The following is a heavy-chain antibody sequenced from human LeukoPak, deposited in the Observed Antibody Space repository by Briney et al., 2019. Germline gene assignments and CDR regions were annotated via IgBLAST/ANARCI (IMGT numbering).Heavy chain of an antibody. CDR3: ARVKWLEAEGFFDY. Sequence: GASVKVSCKASGYTFTSYDINWVRQATGQGLEWMGWMNPNSGNTGYAQKFQGRVTITRNTSISTAYMELSSLRSEDTAVYYCARVKWLEAEGFFDYWGQGTLVTVSS. CDR2: MNPNSGNT. D-gene: IGHD6-19*01. CDR1: GYTFTSYD. V-gene: IGHV1-8*03. J-gene: IGHJ4*02.